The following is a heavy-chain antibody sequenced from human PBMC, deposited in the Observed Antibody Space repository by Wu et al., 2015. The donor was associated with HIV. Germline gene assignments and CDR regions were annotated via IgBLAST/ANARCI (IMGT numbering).Heavy chain of an antibody. CDR3: ARGPSTRADEVGGYWFDP. Sequence: QVALVQSGAEVKKPGASVKVSCKAFGYTFVSYDIHWVRQAPGQGLEWMGWMNPKSGHTGYSQKFQGRITMTRDNSIGTAYMELSRLRSADTAVFYCARGPSTRADEVGGYWFDPWGQGTLVSVSS. V-gene: IGHV1-8*01. J-gene: IGHJ5*02. CDR1: GYTFVSYD. CDR2: MNPKSGHT. D-gene: IGHD3-16*01.